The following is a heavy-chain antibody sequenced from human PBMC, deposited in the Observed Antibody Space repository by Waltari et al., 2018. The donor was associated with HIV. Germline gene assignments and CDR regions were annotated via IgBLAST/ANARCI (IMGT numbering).Heavy chain of an antibody. CDR1: GGSLTSGSYY. CDR2: IYYSGST. D-gene: IGHD3-22*01. CDR3: ARHHSSGYLGFDY. V-gene: IGHV4-39*01. Sequence: QLQLQESGPGLVKPSETLSLTGTVSGGSLTSGSYYWGWIRQPPGKGLEWIGSIYYSGSTYYNPSLKSRVTISVDTSKNQFSLKLSSVTAADTAVYCCARHHSSGYLGFDYWGQGTLVTVSS. J-gene: IGHJ4*02.